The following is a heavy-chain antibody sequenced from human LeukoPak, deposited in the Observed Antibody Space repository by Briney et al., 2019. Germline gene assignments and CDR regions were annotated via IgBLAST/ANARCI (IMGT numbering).Heavy chain of an antibody. CDR1: GFTFSSYA. J-gene: IGHJ4*02. CDR2: ISGSGGST. V-gene: IGHV3-23*01. CDR3: AKGPRFVRGVPPYFDY. D-gene: IGHD3-10*01. Sequence: GGSLRLSCAASGFTFSSYAMSCVRQAPGKGLEWVSAISGSGGSTYYADSVKGRFTISRDNSKNTLYLQMNSLRAEDTAVYYCAKGPRFVRGVPPYFDYWGQGTLVTVSS.